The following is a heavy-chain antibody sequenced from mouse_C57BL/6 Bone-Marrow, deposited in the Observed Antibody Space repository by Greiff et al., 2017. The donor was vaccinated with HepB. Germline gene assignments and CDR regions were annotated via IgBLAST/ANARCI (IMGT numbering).Heavy chain of an antibody. Sequence: QVQLQQSGAELVKPGASVKISCKASGYTFTDYYINWVKQRPGQGLEWIGKIGPGSGSTYYNEKFKGKATLTADKSSSTAYMQLSSLTSEDSAVYFCARLGFYYGSSNWYFDVWGTGTTVTVSS. D-gene: IGHD1-1*01. CDR2: IGPGSGST. CDR3: ARLGFYYGSSNWYFDV. CDR1: GYTFTDYY. V-gene: IGHV1-77*01. J-gene: IGHJ1*03.